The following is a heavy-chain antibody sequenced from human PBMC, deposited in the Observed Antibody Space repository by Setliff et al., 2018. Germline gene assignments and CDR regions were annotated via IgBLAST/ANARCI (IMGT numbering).Heavy chain of an antibody. J-gene: IGHJ3*01. D-gene: IGHD2-15*01. CDR3: AISTLSICSGGSCPNAFDV. Sequence: ASVKVSCKTSTYIFNSYGISWVRQAPGHGLEWMGWISNYNDITNYAQRFQGRVTMTTDTSTSAAYMELRSLRSDDTAVYYCAISTLSICSGGSCPNAFDVWGRGTMVTVSS. CDR2: ISNYNDIT. V-gene: IGHV1-18*01. CDR1: TYIFNSYG.